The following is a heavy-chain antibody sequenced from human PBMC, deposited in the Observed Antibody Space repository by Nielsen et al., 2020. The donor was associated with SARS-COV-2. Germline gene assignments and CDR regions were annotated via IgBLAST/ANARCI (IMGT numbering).Heavy chain of an antibody. CDR1: GFSVSSHD. J-gene: IGHJ4*02. CDR3: AREFALRDTAYFDY. Sequence: GESLKISCSSSGFSVSSHDMNWVRQAPGKVLQWVSLIYSDGSTKYADSVKGRFTISRDNSRNTVYLQMNSLRPEDTAVYYCAREFALRDTAYFDYWGQGTLVTVSS. V-gene: IGHV3-53*01. CDR2: IYSDGST. D-gene: IGHD5-18*01.